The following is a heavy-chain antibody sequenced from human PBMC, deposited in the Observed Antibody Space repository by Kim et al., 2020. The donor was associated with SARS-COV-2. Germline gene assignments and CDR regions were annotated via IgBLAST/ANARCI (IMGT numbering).Heavy chain of an antibody. CDR1: GFSLSTSGMC. D-gene: IGHD4-17*01. CDR2: IDWDDDK. V-gene: IGHV2-70*11. CDR3: ARGSCGYGDYVDIIFDY. J-gene: IGHJ4*02. Sequence: SGPTLVNPTQTLTLTCTFSGFSLSTSGMCVSWIRQPPGKALEWLARIDWDDDKYYSTSPKTRLTISKDTSKNQVVLTMTNMDPVDTATYYCARGSCGYGDYVDIIFDYWGQGTLVTVSS.